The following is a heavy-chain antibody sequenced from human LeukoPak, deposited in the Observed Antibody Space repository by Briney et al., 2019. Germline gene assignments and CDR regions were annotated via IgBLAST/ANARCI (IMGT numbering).Heavy chain of an antibody. V-gene: IGHV3-30*18. J-gene: IGHJ4*02. CDR2: ISYDGSNK. Sequence: GRSLRLSCAASGFTFSSYGMHWVRQAPGKGLEWVAVISYDGSNKYYADSVKGRFTISRDNSKNTLYLQMNSLRAEDTAVYYCAKVSTTAHFDYWGQGTLVTVSS. CDR3: AKVSTTAHFDY. CDR1: GFTFSSYG. D-gene: IGHD4-17*01.